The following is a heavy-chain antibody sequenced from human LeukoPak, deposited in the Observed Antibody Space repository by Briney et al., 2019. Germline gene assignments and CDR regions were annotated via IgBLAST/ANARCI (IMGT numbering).Heavy chain of an antibody. CDR3: ARDRTTVTRGYYGMDV. J-gene: IGHJ6*02. D-gene: IGHD4-17*01. Sequence: SVKVSCKASGYTFTGYYMHWVRQAPGQGLEWMGWINPNTGVTNYAPKFQGRVTLTRDTSIITAYMELTRLRSDDTAMYYCARDRTTVTRGYYGMDVWGQGTTLTVSS. V-gene: IGHV1-2*02. CDR2: INPNTGVT. CDR1: GYTFTGYY.